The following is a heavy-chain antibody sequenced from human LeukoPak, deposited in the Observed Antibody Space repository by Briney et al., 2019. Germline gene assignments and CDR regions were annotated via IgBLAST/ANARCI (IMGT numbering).Heavy chain of an antibody. CDR1: GFTFSTYW. CDR3: TSGAYYNDY. V-gene: IGHV3-74*03. J-gene: IGHJ4*02. Sequence: TGGSLRLSCAASGFTFSTYWMHWVRQVPGRGPVWVSHIKRDGSGTEYADSVKGRFTISRDNAKNTLYLEMNSLRAEDTALYYCTSGAYYNDYWGQGTLVTVSS. CDR2: IKRDGSGT. D-gene: IGHD3-22*01.